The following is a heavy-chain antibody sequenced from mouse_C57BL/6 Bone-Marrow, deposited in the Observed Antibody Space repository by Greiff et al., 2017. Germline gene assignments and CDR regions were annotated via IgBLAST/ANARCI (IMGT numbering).Heavy chain of an antibody. J-gene: IGHJ2*01. D-gene: IGHD2-1*01. Sequence: QVQLQQSGAELARPGASVKLSCKASGYTFTSYGISWVKQRTGQGLEWIGELSPRSGNTYYNEKFKGKATLTVDKSSRTAYMELRRLTSEVSAGDRCAKGMLTTCYFDDWGKGTTVTVSS. CDR3: AKGMLTTCYFDD. CDR1: GYTFTSYG. V-gene: IGHV1-81*01. CDR2: LSPRSGNT.